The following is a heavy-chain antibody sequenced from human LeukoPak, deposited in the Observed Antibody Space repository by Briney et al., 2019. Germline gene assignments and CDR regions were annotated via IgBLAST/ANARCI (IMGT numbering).Heavy chain of an antibody. CDR2: INWNGGST. CDR1: GFTFDDYG. CDR3: ARGLRGYSYDFYDY. D-gene: IGHD5-18*01. J-gene: IGHJ4*02. V-gene: IGHV3-20*04. Sequence: TGGSLRLSCAAPGFTFDDYGMSWVRQAPGKGLEWVSGINWNGGSTGYADSVKGRFTISRDNAKNSLFLQMNSLRAEDTALYYCARGLRGYSYDFYDYWGQGTLVTVSS.